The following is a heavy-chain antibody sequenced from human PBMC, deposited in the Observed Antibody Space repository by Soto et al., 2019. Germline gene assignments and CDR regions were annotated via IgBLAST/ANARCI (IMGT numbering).Heavy chain of an antibody. J-gene: IGHJ6*02. Sequence: GGSLRLSCAASGFTFDDYTMHWVRQAPGKGLEWVSLISWDGGSTYYADSVKGRFTISRDNSKNSLYLQMNSLRTEDTALYYCAKDASGSYYGYYGMDVWGQGTTVTAP. CDR3: AKDASGSYYGYYGMDV. D-gene: IGHD1-26*01. CDR1: GFTFDDYT. CDR2: ISWDGGST. V-gene: IGHV3-43*01.